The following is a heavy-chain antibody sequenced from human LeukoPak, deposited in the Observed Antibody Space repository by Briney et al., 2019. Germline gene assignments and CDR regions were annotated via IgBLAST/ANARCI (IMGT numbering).Heavy chain of an antibody. CDR2: INPNSGGT. Sequence: GASVKVSCKASGYTLTAYYIYWVRQAPGQGLEWMGRINPNSGGTDYAQNFQGRVTMTRDTSISTAYMELSSLRSEDTAVYYCARGQLYYDFWSGYYTPEGFDPWGQGTLVTVSS. V-gene: IGHV1-2*06. CDR1: GYTLTAYY. CDR3: ARGQLYYDFWSGYYTPEGFDP. D-gene: IGHD3-3*01. J-gene: IGHJ5*02.